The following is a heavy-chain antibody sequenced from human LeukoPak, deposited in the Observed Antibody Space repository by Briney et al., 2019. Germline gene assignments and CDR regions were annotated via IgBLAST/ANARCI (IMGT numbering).Heavy chain of an antibody. Sequence: KSGPTLVNPTQTLTLTCTFSGFSLTTSGVGVGWIRQPPGKALEWLALIYWDNNKLYSPSLRSRLTIAKDTSKNQVVLTMTNMDPEDTATYYCARYSGSYSFDYWGQGTLVTVSS. D-gene: IGHD1-26*01. CDR2: IYWDNNK. CDR3: ARYSGSYSFDY. CDR1: GFSLTTSGVG. V-gene: IGHV2-5*02. J-gene: IGHJ4*02.